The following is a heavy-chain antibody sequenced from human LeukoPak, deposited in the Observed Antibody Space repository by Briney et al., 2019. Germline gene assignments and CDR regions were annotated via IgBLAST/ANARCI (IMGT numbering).Heavy chain of an antibody. Sequence: GGSLRLSCAAPGLAFSTNSMSWVRQAPGKGLEWVANIKGDGSKQYYVDSVKGRFTISRDNARNSLYLQMYSLTAEDTAVYYCARDGDHSCGDYWGQGTLVTVSS. J-gene: IGHJ4*02. CDR3: ARDGDHSCGDY. V-gene: IGHV3-7*01. CDR1: GLAFSTNS. CDR2: IKGDGSKQ. D-gene: IGHD2-2*01.